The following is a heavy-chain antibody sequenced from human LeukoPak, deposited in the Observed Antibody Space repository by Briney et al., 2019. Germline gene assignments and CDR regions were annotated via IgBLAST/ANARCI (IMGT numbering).Heavy chain of an antibody. Sequence: ASVKVSCKASGHTFTGYYMHWVRQAPRQGLEWMGWINPNSGGTNYAQKFQGRVTMTRDTSISTAYMELSRLRSDDTAVYYCARDPLCGGDCYATGWGQGTLVTVSS. CDR3: ARDPLCGGDCYATG. V-gene: IGHV1-2*02. J-gene: IGHJ4*02. CDR1: GHTFTGYY. CDR2: INPNSGGT. D-gene: IGHD2-21*02.